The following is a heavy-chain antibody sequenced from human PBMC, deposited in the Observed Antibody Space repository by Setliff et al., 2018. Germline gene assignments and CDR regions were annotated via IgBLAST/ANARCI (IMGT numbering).Heavy chain of an antibody. J-gene: IGHJ5*02. V-gene: IGHV3-23*01. Sequence: GGSLRLSCAASGFSFSDYAMSWVRQAPRKGLEWVSGGSTGKTDYADSVKGRFTMSRDSSTNTLYLEMSSLRVEDTAVYYCAKDGPCGGDCSLAGGYLFSWGQGTLVTVSS. CDR1: GFSFSDYA. D-gene: IGHD2-21*01. CDR2: GSTGKT. CDR3: AKDGPCGGDCSLAGGYLFS.